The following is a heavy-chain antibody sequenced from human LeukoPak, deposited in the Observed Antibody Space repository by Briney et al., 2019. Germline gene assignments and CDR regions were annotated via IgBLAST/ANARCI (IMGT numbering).Heavy chain of an antibody. CDR1: GDSISSGSYY. CDR2: IYSSGST. J-gene: IGHJ4*02. D-gene: IGHD3-10*01. Sequence: SETLSLTCTVSGDSISSGSYYWSWIRQPAGKGLEWIGRIYSSGSTNYNPSLKSRVTISVDTSKSQFSLKLSSVTAADTAVYYCARFTMVRDFDYWGQGTLVTVSS. V-gene: IGHV4-61*02. CDR3: ARFTMVRDFDY.